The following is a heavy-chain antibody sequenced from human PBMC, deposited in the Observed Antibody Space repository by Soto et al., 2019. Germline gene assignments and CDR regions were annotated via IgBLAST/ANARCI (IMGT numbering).Heavy chain of an antibody. CDR3: ARGLGTGNYYYYYYMDV. D-gene: IGHD5-18*01. CDR2: MNPNSGNT. CDR1: GCTFTSYD. V-gene: IGHV1-8*01. J-gene: IGHJ6*03. Sequence: ASVKVSCKASGCTFTSYDINWVRQATGQGLEWMGWMNPNSGNTGYAQKFQGRVTMTRNTSISTAYMELSSLRSEDTAVYYCARGLGTGNYYYYYYMDVWGKGTTVTVSS.